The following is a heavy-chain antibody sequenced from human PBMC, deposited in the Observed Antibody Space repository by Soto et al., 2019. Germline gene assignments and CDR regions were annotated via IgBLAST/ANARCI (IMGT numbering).Heavy chain of an antibody. D-gene: IGHD4-17*01. J-gene: IGHJ4*02. CDR3: AREGHYGDYGFDY. CDR2: IYYSGST. V-gene: IGHV4-59*12. Sequence: PSETLSLTCTVSGCSISSYYWSWIRQPPGKGLEWIGYIYYSGSTNYNPSLKGRVTISVDTSKNQFSLKLSSVTAADTAVYYCAREGHYGDYGFDYWGQGTLVTVSS. CDR1: GCSISSYY.